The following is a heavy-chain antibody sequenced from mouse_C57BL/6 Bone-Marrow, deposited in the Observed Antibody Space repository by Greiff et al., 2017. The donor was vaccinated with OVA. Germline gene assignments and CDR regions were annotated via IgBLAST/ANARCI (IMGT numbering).Heavy chain of an antibody. Sequence: EVHLVESGPELVKPGASVKIPCKASGYTFTDYNMDWVKQSHGKSLEWIGDINPNNGGTIYNQKFKGKATLTVDKSSSTAYMELRSLTSEDTAVYYCARGWLLRHMDYWGQGTSVTVSS. V-gene: IGHV1-18*01. CDR1: GYTFTDYN. CDR2: INPNNGGT. J-gene: IGHJ4*01. D-gene: IGHD2-3*01. CDR3: ARGWLLRHMDY.